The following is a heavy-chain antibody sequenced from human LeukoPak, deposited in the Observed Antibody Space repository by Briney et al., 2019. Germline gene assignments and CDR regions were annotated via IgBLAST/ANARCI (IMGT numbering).Heavy chain of an antibody. CDR1: GFTFSGYS. CDR2: ISSSGDFI. Sequence: GGSLRLSCAASGFTFSGYSMNWVRQAPGKGLEWVSSISSSGDFIPYADSVKGRFTLSRDNYRNTLFLQMASLRAEDTAVYFCARIGLTTANFESWGQGALVTVSS. J-gene: IGHJ4*02. D-gene: IGHD4-11*01. V-gene: IGHV3-21*04. CDR3: ARIGLTTANFES.